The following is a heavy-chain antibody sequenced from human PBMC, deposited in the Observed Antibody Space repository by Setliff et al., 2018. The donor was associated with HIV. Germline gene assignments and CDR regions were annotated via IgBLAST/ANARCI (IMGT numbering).Heavy chain of an antibody. Sequence: SETLSLTCTVSGGSISSYYWSWIRQPAGKGLEWIGRIYTSGSTTYNPSLKRRVTISVDTSKNQFSLELSSVTAADTAVYYCARQGAGYYYDSSEYYTGNGFDMWGQGTMVTV. CDR3: ARQGAGYYYDSSEYYTGNGFDM. CDR2: IYTSGST. J-gene: IGHJ3*02. CDR1: GGSISSYY. D-gene: IGHD3-22*01. V-gene: IGHV4-4*07.